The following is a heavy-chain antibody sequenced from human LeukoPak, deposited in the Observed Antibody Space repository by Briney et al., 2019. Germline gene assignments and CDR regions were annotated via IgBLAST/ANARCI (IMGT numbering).Heavy chain of an antibody. V-gene: IGHV4-30-2*01. CDR1: GGSISSGGYS. CDR3: ARTHSSSWYTYFDY. D-gene: IGHD6-13*01. Sequence: SETLSLTCAVSGGSISSGGYSWSWIRQPPGKGREWIGYIYHSGSTYYNPSLKSRVTISVDRSKNQFSLKLSSVTAADTAVYYCARTHSSSWYTYFDYWGQGTLVAVSS. J-gene: IGHJ4*02. CDR2: IYHSGST.